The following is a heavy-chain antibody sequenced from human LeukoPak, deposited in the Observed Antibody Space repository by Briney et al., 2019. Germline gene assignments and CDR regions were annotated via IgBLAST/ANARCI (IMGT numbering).Heavy chain of an antibody. CDR3: AKYDYYDSSGYYGSFSDY. V-gene: IGHV3-23*01. D-gene: IGHD3-22*01. CDR1: GFTFSDYA. CDR2: ISGSGGST. Sequence: GGSLRLSCAASGFTFSDYAMSWVRQAPGKGLEWVSTISGSGGSTYYADSVKGRFALSRDNSKNTLYLQMNSLRAEDTAVYYCAKYDYYDSSGYYGSFSDYWGQGILVTVSS. J-gene: IGHJ4*02.